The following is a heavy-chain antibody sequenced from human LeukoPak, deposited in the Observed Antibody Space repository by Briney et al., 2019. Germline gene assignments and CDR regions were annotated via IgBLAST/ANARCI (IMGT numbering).Heavy chain of an antibody. Sequence: GGSLRLSCAASGFTFSSYAMSWVRQAPGKGLEWVSVISGRGDSIYYADSVKGRFTISRDNSKNTVYLQMNSLRAEDTALYYCAKGDVFLPDYFDYWGQGTLVTVSS. CDR3: AKGDVFLPDYFDY. J-gene: IGHJ4*02. CDR2: ISGRGDSI. D-gene: IGHD5-24*01. CDR1: GFTFSSYA. V-gene: IGHV3-23*01.